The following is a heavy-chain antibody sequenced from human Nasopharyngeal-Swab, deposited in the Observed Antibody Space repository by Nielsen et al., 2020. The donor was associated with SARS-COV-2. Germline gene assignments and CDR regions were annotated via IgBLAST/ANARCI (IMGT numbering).Heavy chain of an antibody. CDR1: GFTFDDYA. Sequence: SLKISCAASGFTFDDYAMHWVRQPPGRGLEWVSGISWNSGSIGYADSVKGRFTISRENAKNSLYRQMNSLRAEDTDLYYCAKVDSSSWYEGDYFDYWGQGTLVTVSS. CDR3: AKVDSSSWYEGDYFDY. J-gene: IGHJ4*02. D-gene: IGHD6-13*01. V-gene: IGHV3-9*01. CDR2: ISWNSGSI.